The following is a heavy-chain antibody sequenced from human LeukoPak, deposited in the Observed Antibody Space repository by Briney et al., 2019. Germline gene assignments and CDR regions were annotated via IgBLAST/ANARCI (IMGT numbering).Heavy chain of an antibody. D-gene: IGHD4-17*01. CDR3: ARYNGDYAFDY. J-gene: IGHJ4*02. V-gene: IGHV1-2*02. CDR1: GYTFTGYY. CDR2: INPNSGGT. Sequence: ASVKASCTASGYTFTGYYMHWVRQAPGQGLEWMGWINPNSGGTNYAQKFQGRVTMTRDTSISTAYMELSRLRSDDTAVYYCARYNGDYAFDYWGQGTLVTVSS.